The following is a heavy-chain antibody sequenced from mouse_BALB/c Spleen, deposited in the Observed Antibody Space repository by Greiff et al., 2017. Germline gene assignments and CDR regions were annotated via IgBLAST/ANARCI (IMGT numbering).Heavy chain of an antibody. D-gene: IGHD2-3*01. CDR2: INPYNDGT. CDR3: ARGGGYYVYYAMDY. V-gene: IGHV1-14*01. Sequence: VQLKESGPELVKPGASVKMSCKASGYTFTSYVMHWVKQKPGQGLEWIGYINPYNDGTKYNEKFKGKATLTSDKSSSTAYMELSSLTSEDSAVYYCARGGGYYVYYAMDYWGQGTSVTVSS. CDR1: GYTFTSYV. J-gene: IGHJ4*01.